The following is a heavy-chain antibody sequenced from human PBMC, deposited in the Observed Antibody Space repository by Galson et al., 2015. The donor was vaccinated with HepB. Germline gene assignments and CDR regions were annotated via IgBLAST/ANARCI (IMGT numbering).Heavy chain of an antibody. D-gene: IGHD3-22*01. CDR2: ISYDGSNK. CDR1: GFTFSSYA. CDR3: ARDTTPKTYYYDSSGSALDY. J-gene: IGHJ4*02. Sequence: SLRLSCAASGFTFSSYAMHWVRQAPGKGLEWVAVISYDGSNKYYADSVKGRFTISRDNSKNTLYLQMNSLRAEDTAVYYCARDTTPKTYYYDSSGSALDYWGQGTLVTVSS. V-gene: IGHV3-30-3*01.